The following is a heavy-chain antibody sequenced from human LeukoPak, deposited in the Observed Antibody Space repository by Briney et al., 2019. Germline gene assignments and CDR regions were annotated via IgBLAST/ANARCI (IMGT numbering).Heavy chain of an antibody. CDR2: MSGSSVST. V-gene: IGHV3-23*01. CDR3: ARDAAEQQLVHYFDY. D-gene: IGHD6-13*01. Sequence: PGGSLRLSCAASGFTFSSYAMSWVRQAPGKGLEWVSVMSGSSVSTYYGDSVKGRFTISRDNSKNTLYLQINSLKAEDAAVYYCARDAAEQQLVHYFDYWGQGALVTVSS. J-gene: IGHJ4*02. CDR1: GFTFSSYA.